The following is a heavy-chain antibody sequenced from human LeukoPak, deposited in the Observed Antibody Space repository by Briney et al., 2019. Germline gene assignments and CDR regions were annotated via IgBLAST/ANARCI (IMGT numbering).Heavy chain of an antibody. CDR2: IYYSGST. D-gene: IGHD5-12*01. CDR1: GGSISTTSYF. V-gene: IGHV4-39*07. Sequence: SETLSLTCTVSGGSISTTSYFWGWIRQPPGKGLEWIGSIYYSGSTYYNPSLKSRVTISVDTSKNQFSLKLSSVTAADTAVYYCARGATHAFDIWGQGTMVTVSS. CDR3: ARGATHAFDI. J-gene: IGHJ3*02.